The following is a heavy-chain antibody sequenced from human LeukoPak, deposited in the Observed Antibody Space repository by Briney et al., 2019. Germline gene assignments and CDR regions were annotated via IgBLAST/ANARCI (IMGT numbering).Heavy chain of an antibody. V-gene: IGHV3-48*04. J-gene: IGHJ4*02. CDR1: GFTFDDYA. D-gene: IGHD1-26*01. CDR2: ISSSSSTI. Sequence: PGRSLRLSCAASGFTFDDYAMHWVRQAPGKGLEWVSYISSSSSTIYYADSVKGRFTISRDNAKNSLYLQMNSLRAEDTAVYYCARWGDEWELPPDKTLDYWGQGTLVTVSS. CDR3: ARWGDEWELPPDKTLDY.